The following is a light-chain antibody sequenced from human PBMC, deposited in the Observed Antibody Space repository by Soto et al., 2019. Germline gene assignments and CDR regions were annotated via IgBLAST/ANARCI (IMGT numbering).Light chain of an antibody. CDR2: AAS. Sequence: DXXXTQSXSXXXASVGDRVTITCRASQGISSWLAWYQQKPGKAPKLLIYAASSLQSGVPSRFSGSGSGTDFTLTISSLQPEDFATYYCQQANSFPHTFGGGTKVEIK. CDR3: QQANSFPHT. CDR1: QGISSW. J-gene: IGKJ4*01. V-gene: IGKV1-12*01.